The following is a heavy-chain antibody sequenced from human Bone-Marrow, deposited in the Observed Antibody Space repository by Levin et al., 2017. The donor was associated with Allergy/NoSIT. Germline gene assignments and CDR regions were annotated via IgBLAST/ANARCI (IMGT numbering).Heavy chain of an antibody. CDR1: GFTFSSYG. J-gene: IGHJ6*02. Sequence: GESLKISCAASGFTFSSYGMHWVRQAPGKGLEWVAVIWYDGSNKYYADSVKGRFTISRDNSKNTLYLQMNSLRAEDTAVYYCARESVAARTYYGMDVWGQGTTVTVSS. V-gene: IGHV3-33*01. CDR2: IWYDGSNK. D-gene: IGHD2-15*01. CDR3: ARESVAARTYYGMDV.